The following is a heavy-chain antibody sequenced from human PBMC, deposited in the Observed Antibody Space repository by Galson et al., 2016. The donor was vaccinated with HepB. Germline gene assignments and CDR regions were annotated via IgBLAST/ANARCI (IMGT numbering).Heavy chain of an antibody. J-gene: IGHJ6*04. CDR3: ARGRNWNLGSSVTYYYGMDV. V-gene: IGHV3-53*01. D-gene: IGHD1-20*01. CDR1: GFTMSYNY. Sequence: SLRLSCAASGFTMSYNYMSWVRQAPGKGLEWVSVIYSGESTSYADSVRGRFTTSRDNSKNTLFLQMNSLRAEDTAVYYCARGRNWNLGSSVTYYYGMDVWGKGTTVTVSS. CDR2: IYSGEST.